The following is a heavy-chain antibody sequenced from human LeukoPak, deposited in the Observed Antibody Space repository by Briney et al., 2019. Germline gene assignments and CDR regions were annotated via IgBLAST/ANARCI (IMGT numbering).Heavy chain of an antibody. Sequence: GGSLRLSCAGSGFTFSTYTMSWVRQAPGKGLERVSAITGSGAGTYYADSVKGRFTTSRDNSKNTVYLQMNSLRAEDTAVYYCAKDTSYGYSYGYFDYWGQGTLVTVSS. V-gene: IGHV3-23*01. CDR2: ITGSGAGT. CDR3: AKDTSYGYSYGYFDY. CDR1: GFTFSTYT. J-gene: IGHJ4*02. D-gene: IGHD5-18*01.